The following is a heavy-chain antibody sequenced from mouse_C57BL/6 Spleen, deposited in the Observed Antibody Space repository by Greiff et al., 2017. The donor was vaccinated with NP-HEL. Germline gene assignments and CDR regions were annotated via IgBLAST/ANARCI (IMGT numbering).Heavy chain of an antibody. CDR2: IDPETGGT. CDR3: TPYYGSSYGYFDV. J-gene: IGHJ1*03. D-gene: IGHD1-1*01. V-gene: IGHV1-15*01. Sequence: VQLQQSGAELVRPGASVTLSCKASGYTFTDYEMHWVKQTPVHGLEWIGAIDPETGGTAYNQKFKGKAILTADKSSSTAYMELRSLTSEDSAVYYCTPYYGSSYGYFDVWGTGTTVTVSS. CDR1: GYTFTDYE.